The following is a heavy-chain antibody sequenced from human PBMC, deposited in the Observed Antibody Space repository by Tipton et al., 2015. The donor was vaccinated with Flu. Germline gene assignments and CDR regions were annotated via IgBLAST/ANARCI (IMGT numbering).Heavy chain of an antibody. CDR3: ARVPERNYVDRLDY. D-gene: IGHD4-11*01. Sequence: QVQLVQSGGGLVKPGGSLRLSCAASGFTFSDYYMSWVRQAPGKGLEWLSYISGSGTNIYYADSVKGRFTTSRDNAKNSLYLQMNSLRAEDTAVYYCARVPERNYVDRLDYWGQGTLVTVSS. CDR2: ISGSGTNI. J-gene: IGHJ4*02. CDR1: GFTFSDYY. V-gene: IGHV3-11*01.